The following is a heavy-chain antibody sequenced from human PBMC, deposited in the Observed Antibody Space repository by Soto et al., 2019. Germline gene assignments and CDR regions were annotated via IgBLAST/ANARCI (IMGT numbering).Heavy chain of an antibody. V-gene: IGHV4-31*03. D-gene: IGHD3-10*01. Sequence: QVQLQESGPGLVKPSQTLSLTCTVSGGSISSGGYYWSWIRQHPGKGLEWIGYIYYSGRTYYNPSLKGRVTISVDTSKNQFALKLSSVTAADTAVYYCASVGFGDYAFDYWGQGTLVTVSS. CDR2: IYYSGRT. CDR1: GGSISSGGYY. CDR3: ASVGFGDYAFDY. J-gene: IGHJ4*02.